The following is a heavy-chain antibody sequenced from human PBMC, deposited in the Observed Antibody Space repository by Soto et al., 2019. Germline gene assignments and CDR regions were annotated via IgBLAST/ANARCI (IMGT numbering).Heavy chain of an antibody. CDR3: AKGGLGYCSGGSCYLADY. CDR1: GFTFSSYA. J-gene: IGHJ4*02. D-gene: IGHD2-15*01. V-gene: IGHV3-23*01. Sequence: PGGSLRLSCAASGFTFSSYAMSWVRQAPGKGLEWVSAISGSGGSTYYADSVKGRFTISRDNSKNTLYLQMNSLRAEDTAVYYCAKGGLGYCSGGSCYLADYWGQGTLVTSPQ. CDR2: ISGSGGST.